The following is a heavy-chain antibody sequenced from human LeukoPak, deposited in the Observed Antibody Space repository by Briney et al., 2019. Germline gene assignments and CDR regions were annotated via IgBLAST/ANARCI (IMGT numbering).Heavy chain of an antibody. D-gene: IGHD6-13*01. CDR2: ISGSGGST. CDR1: GFTLSSYA. Sequence: GGSLRLSCAASGFTLSSYAMSWVRQAPGKGLEWVSAISGSGGSTYYADSVKGRFTISRDNSKNTLYLQMNSLRAEDTAVYYCAKWGPNEQQLATSRYWGQGTLVTVSS. CDR3: AKWGPNEQQLATSRY. J-gene: IGHJ4*02. V-gene: IGHV3-23*01.